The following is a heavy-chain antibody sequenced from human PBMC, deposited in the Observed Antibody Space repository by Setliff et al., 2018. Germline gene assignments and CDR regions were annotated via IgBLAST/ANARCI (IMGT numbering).Heavy chain of an antibody. D-gene: IGHD5-12*01. CDR1: GDFMSSHLYF. V-gene: IGHV4-61*10. CDR2: IYIRGII. CDR3: ARDSFYFDYSGHGYYYYGMDV. Sequence: PSETLSLTCSVSGDFMSSHLYFWSWIRQPAGKGLEWIGDIYIRGIINYNPSLKSRTTIPIDTSKNQFSLKLSSVTAADTAVYYCARDSFYFDYSGHGYYYYGMDVWGQGTTVTVSS. J-gene: IGHJ6*02.